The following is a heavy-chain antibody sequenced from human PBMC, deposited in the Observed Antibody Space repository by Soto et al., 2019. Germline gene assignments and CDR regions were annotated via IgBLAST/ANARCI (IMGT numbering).Heavy chain of an antibody. CDR3: ARDPAYCSSTTCYTSWYFDL. Sequence: EVQLLESGGGLVQSGGSLRLSCAASGFTFRTYAMGWVRQVPGKGLEWVSAITSGGTIYSADSVKGRFTISRDNSKNTLYLTMNSLIAEDTAVYYCARDPAYCSSTTCYTSWYFDLWGRGTLVTVSS. CDR2: ITSGGTI. D-gene: IGHD2-2*02. V-gene: IGHV3-23*01. CDR1: GFTFRTYA. J-gene: IGHJ2*01.